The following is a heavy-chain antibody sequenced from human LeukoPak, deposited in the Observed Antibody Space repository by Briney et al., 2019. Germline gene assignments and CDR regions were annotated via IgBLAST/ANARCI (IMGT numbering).Heavy chain of an antibody. CDR3: ARGRWLQPWGYFDY. CDR2: IIPIFGTA. J-gene: IGHJ4*02. D-gene: IGHD5-24*01. Sequence: ASVKVSCKASGGTFSSYAIIWVRQAPGQGLEWMGGIIPIFGTANYAQEFQGRVTITTDESTSTAYMELSSLRSEDTAVYYCARGRWLQPWGYFDYWGQGTLVTVSS. V-gene: IGHV1-69*05. CDR1: GGTFSSYA.